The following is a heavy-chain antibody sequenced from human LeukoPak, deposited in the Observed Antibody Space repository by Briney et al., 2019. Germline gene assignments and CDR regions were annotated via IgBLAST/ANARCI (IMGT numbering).Heavy chain of an antibody. J-gene: IGHJ5*02. V-gene: IGHV3-23*01. CDR2: ISGSGGST. Sequence: GGSLRLSCAASGFTFSSYAMSWVLQAPGKGLEWVSAISGSGGSTYYADSVKGRFTISRDNSKNTLYLQMNSLRAEDTAVYYCAKDPLWSGYDNWFDPWGQGTLVTVSS. D-gene: IGHD3-3*01. CDR3: AKDPLWSGYDNWFDP. CDR1: GFTFSSYA.